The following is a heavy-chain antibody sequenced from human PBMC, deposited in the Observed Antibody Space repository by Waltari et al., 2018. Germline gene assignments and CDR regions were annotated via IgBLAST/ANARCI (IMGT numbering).Heavy chain of an antibody. CDR1: GYTFTGYY. CDR3: ARDYSNPAIFDYYYYMDV. D-gene: IGHD4-4*01. V-gene: IGHV1-2*02. CDR2: INPNSGGT. Sequence: QVQLVQSGAEVKKPGASVKVSCKASGYTFTGYYMHWVRQAPGQGLEWMGWINPNSGGTTYAQKFQGRVTMTRDTSISTAYMELSRLRSDDTAVYYCARDYSNPAIFDYYYYMDVWGKGTTVTISS. J-gene: IGHJ6*03.